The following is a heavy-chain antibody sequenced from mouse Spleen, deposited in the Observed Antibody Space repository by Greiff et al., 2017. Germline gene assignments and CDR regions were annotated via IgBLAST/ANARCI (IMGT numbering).Heavy chain of an antibody. J-gene: IGHJ3*01. Sequence: VQLQQSGAELVRPGASVKLSCTASGFNIKDDYMHWVKQRPEQGLEWIGWIDPENGDTEYASKFQGKATITADTSSNTAYLQLSSLTSEDTAVYYCTTLYYPFAYWGQGTLVTVSA. CDR2: IDPENGDT. CDR1: GFNIKDDY. V-gene: IGHV14-4*01. CDR3: TTLYYPFAY. D-gene: IGHD2-1*01.